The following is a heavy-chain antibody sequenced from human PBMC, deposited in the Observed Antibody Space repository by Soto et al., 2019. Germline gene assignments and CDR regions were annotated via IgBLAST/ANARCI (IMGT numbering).Heavy chain of an antibody. CDR3: ARGAMANFDY. CDR1: GGTFGSQG. J-gene: IGHJ4*02. V-gene: IGHV1-69*13. D-gene: IGHD5-18*01. Sequence: SVKVSCKASGGTFGSQGIAWVRQAPGQGLEWMGGFIAMLGTPTYAKKVQGRATISADESLTSSYLELRSLRSEDTGVYFCARGAMANFDYWGQGTVVTVS. CDR2: FIAMLGTP.